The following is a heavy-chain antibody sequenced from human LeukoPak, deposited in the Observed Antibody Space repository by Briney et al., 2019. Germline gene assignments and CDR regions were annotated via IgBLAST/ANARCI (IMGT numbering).Heavy chain of an antibody. J-gene: IGHJ4*02. V-gene: IGHV3-74*01. CDR1: GFTFSGYW. D-gene: IGHD1-26*01. CDR2: IKRDGSEM. CDR3: AREVSGSHDC. Sequence: PGGSLRLSCAASGFTFSGYWIHWVRQAPGEGLAWVSRIKRDGSEMGYADSVKGRFTISRDNAKNTLYLQMNTLRAEDTAVYYCAREVSGSHDCWGQGTLVAVSS.